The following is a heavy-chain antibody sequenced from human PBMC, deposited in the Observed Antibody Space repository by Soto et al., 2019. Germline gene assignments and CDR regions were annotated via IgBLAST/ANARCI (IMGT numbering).Heavy chain of an antibody. D-gene: IGHD2-15*01. Sequence: QVQLVQSGAEVRKPGASVKVSCKASGYTFSTSGMSWLRQAPGQGLEWMGWISTYNGDTNDAPKFQDRVTMTSDTSTSTGYMELRSLRSDYTAVYCCARAGAAPYYYYGMDVWGQGTRVNVSS. CDR3: ARAGAAPYYYYGMDV. CDR2: ISTYNGDT. CDR1: GYTFSTSG. V-gene: IGHV1-18*01. J-gene: IGHJ6*02.